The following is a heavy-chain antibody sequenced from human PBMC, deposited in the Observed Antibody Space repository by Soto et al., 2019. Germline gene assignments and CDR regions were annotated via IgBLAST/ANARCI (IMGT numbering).Heavy chain of an antibody. J-gene: IGHJ3*02. CDR3: ARRFIQDIGGTHDSFDI. D-gene: IGHD2-15*01. Sequence: SVKVSCKASGGTFRNYAFSWVRQAPGQGLEWMGEVIPIFGTTPYAQKFQGRVTMTADESTSTAYTELSSLRSEDKAVYYCARRFIQDIGGTHDSFDIWGQGTMVTVSS. CDR1: GGTFRNYA. V-gene: IGHV1-69*13. CDR2: VIPIFGTT.